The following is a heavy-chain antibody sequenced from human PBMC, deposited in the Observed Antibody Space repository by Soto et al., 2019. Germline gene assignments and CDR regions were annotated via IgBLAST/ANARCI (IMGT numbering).Heavy chain of an antibody. V-gene: IGHV4-59*01. CDR1: GGSISSYY. Sequence: QVQLQESGPGLVKPSETLSLTCTVSGGSISSYYWSWIRQPPGKGLEWIGYIYYSGSTNYNPSLKSRVTISVDTSKNQFSLKLSSVTAADTAVYYCARATPTYYDFWRGYPSSYGMDVWGQGTTVTVSS. CDR3: ARATPTYYDFWRGYPSSYGMDV. CDR2: IYYSGST. J-gene: IGHJ6*02. D-gene: IGHD3-3*01.